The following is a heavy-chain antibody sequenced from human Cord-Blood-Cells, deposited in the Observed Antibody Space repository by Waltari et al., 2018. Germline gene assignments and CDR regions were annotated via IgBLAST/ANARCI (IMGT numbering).Heavy chain of an antibody. J-gene: IGHJ4*02. CDR1: AGSISSSSYY. D-gene: IGHD3-22*01. Sequence: QLQLQESGPGLVKPSEPLSLTCTVSAGSISSSSYYWGWLRPSPGKGLEWIGSIYYSGSTYYNPSLKSRVTISVDTSKNQFSLKLSSVTAADTAVYYCASTAPYYYDSSGYYYFDYWGQGTLVTVSS. CDR2: IYYSGST. V-gene: IGHV4-39*01. CDR3: ASTAPYYYDSSGYYYFDY.